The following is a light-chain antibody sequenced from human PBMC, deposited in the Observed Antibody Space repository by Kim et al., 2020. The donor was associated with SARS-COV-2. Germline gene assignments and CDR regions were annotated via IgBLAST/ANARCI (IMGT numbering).Light chain of an antibody. CDR2: SAS. Sequence: ASVGDRVTISCRASQHIFNYVNWYQLKPGKAPKFLIYSASTLESGVPSRFSGSGSGTDFTLTISSLQPDDFATYFCLQTFSTPLTFGGGTKVDIK. J-gene: IGKJ4*01. CDR3: LQTFSTPLT. CDR1: QHIFNY. V-gene: IGKV1-39*01.